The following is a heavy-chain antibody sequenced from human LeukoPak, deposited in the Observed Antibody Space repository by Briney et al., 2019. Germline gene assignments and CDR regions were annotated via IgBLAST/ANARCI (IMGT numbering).Heavy chain of an antibody. J-gene: IGHJ4*02. V-gene: IGHV4-59*01. Sequence: SETLSLTCTVSGGSMRNMYWSWIRQPPGKGLEWIGYIHYTGSTNYNPSLKSRISMSVDTSKSQLSLRLTSVTAADMALYYCARGGWSLDYWGQGTLVAVSS. CDR3: ARGGWSLDY. CDR1: GGSMRNMY. CDR2: IHYTGST. D-gene: IGHD6-19*01.